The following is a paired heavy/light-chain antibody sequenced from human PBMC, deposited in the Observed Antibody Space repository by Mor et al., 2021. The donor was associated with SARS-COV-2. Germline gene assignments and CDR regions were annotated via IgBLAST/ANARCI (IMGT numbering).Light chain of an antibody. J-gene: IGKJ3*01. CDR2: GAS. CDR3: QWYGGPPRT. V-gene: IGKV3-20*01. Sequence: EIVLTQSPGTLSLSPGERATLSCRASQSVSSSYLGWYQQKTGQAPRLLIYGASSRATGIPDRFSGGGSGTDFTLTITRLDPEDFAVYYCQWYGGPPRTFGPGTKVDIK. CDR1: QSVSSSY.
Heavy chain of an antibody. CDR1: GFTFSDAW. Sequence: EVQLVESGGGLVKPGESLRLSCAASGFTFSDAWMNWVRQAPGKGLEWVGRIKSKTTGGTTDYAAPVEGRFTISRDDSKSTLYLQMNSLKGEDTAVYYCTTDIWTAAGSDYWGRGTLVTVSS. V-gene: IGHV3-15*01. CDR2: IKSKTTGGTT. CDR3: TTDIWTAAGSDY. D-gene: IGHD6-13*01. J-gene: IGHJ4*02.